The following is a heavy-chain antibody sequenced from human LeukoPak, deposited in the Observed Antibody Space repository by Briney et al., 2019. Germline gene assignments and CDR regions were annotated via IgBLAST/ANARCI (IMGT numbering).Heavy chain of an antibody. Sequence: ASVKVSCKASGYTFTSYDINWVRQATGQGLEWMGWMNPNSGNTGYAQKFQGKVTMTRNTSISTAYVELSSLRSEDTAVYYCATEMIFGVVISDYWGQGTLVTVSS. D-gene: IGHD3-3*01. J-gene: IGHJ4*02. CDR1: GYTFTSYD. CDR2: MNPNSGNT. V-gene: IGHV1-8*01. CDR3: ATEMIFGVVISDY.